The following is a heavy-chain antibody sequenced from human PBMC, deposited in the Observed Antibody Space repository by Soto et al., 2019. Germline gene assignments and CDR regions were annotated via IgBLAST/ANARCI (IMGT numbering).Heavy chain of an antibody. D-gene: IGHD2-2*01. CDR3: ARRIEVPDGYYYYALDV. CDR2: IDPSGSYPKSRSDTST. V-gene: IGHV5-10-1*01. J-gene: IGHJ6*02. Sequence: PGESLKISCKGSGYDFTTYWISWVRQMPGKGLEWMGRIDPSGSYPKSRSDTSTKYSPSFQGHVTISVDKSINTSYLQWSSLEASDTAIYYCARRIEVPDGYYYYALDVWGQGTPVTVSS. CDR1: GYDFTTYW.